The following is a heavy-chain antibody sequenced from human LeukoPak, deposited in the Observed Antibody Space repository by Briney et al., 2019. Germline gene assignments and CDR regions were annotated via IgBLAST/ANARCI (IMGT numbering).Heavy chain of an antibody. CDR3: AKDHSSSWYGRDAFDI. CDR2: ISGSGGST. V-gene: IGHV3-23*01. J-gene: IGHJ3*02. CDR1: GFTFSSYA. Sequence: GGSLRLSCAASGFTFSSYAMSWVRQAPGKGLEWVSAISGSGGSTYYADSVRGRFTISRDNSKNTLYLQMNSLRAEDTAVYYCAKDHSSSWYGRDAFDIWGQGTMVTISS. D-gene: IGHD6-13*01.